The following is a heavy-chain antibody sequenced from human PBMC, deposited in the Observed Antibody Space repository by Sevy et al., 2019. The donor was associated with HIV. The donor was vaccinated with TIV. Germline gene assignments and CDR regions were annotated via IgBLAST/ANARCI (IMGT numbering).Heavy chain of an antibody. V-gene: IGHV3-7*03. CDR2: IKEDGSEN. CDR3: ARIGGCSSTSCFAHWFDP. Sequence: GGSLRLSCAASGFTFSNYWMSWVRQAPGKGLEWVANIKEDGSENYYVDSVKGRFTISRDNAKNSLYLQMNSLRAEDTAVYYCARIGGCSSTSCFAHWFDPWGQGTLVTVSS. D-gene: IGHD2-2*01. CDR1: GFTFSNYW. J-gene: IGHJ5*02.